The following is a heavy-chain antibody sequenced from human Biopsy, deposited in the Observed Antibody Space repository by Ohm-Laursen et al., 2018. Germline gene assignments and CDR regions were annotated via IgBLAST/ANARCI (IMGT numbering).Heavy chain of an antibody. V-gene: IGHV1-18*04. CDR3: VRDPGYDFWSGSDPFDI. CDR2: ISTYNDDT. J-gene: IGHJ3*02. CDR1: GYTFTDYF. D-gene: IGHD3-3*01. Sequence: GASVKVSCKASGYTFTDYFLHWVRQAPGQGLEWMGWISTYNDDTNIAQKFQGRVSMTTDTSTRTAYMELRSLRSGDTAIYFCVRDPGYDFWSGSDPFDIWGQGTLVTVS.